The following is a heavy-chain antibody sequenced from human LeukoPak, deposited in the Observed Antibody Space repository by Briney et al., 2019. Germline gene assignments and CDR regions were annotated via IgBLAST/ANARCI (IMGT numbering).Heavy chain of an antibody. CDR1: GFTFDDYA. V-gene: IGHV3-9*03. D-gene: IGHD2-15*01. Sequence: PGGSLRLSCAASGFTFDDYAMHWVRQAPGKGLEWVSGISWNSGSIGYADSVKGRFTISRDNAKNSLYLQMNSLKAEDMALYYCARDSCSGGSCYLDYWGQGTLVTVSS. CDR3: ARDSCSGGSCYLDY. J-gene: IGHJ4*02. CDR2: ISWNSGSI.